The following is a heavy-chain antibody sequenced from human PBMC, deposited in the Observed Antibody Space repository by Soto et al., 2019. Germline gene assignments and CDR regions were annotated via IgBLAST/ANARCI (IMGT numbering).Heavy chain of an antibody. CDR3: ARTPETGYCTNGACYQPYYFDY. V-gene: IGHV4-31*03. CDR2: IYYSGST. CDR1: GGSISSGGYY. Sequence: TLSVPCPVSGGSISSGGYYWSWMRQHPGKGLEWIGYIYYSGSTYYNPSLKSRVTISVDTSKNQLSLKLSSVTAADTAVYYCARTPETGYCTNGACYQPYYFDYWGQGTLVTVSS. D-gene: IGHD2-8*01. J-gene: IGHJ4*02.